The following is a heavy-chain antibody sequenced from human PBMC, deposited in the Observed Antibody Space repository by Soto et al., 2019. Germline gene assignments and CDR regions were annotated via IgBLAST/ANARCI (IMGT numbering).Heavy chain of an antibody. CDR3: ARAVSSWYNY. CDR1: GYTFASYA. CDR2: ISAYNGNT. J-gene: IGHJ4*02. Sequence: ASVKVSCKASGYTFASYAISWMRQAPGQGLEWMGWISAYNGNTNYAQKLQGRVTMTTDTSTSTAYMELSSLRSEDTAVYYCARAVSSWYNYWGQGTLVTVSS. D-gene: IGHD6-13*01. V-gene: IGHV1-18*01.